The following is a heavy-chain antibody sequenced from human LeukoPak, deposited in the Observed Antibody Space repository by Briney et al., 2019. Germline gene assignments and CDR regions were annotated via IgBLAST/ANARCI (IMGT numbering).Heavy chain of an antibody. CDR2: MSPNSGNT. D-gene: IGHD7-27*01. CDR1: GYTFTSYD. Sequence: ASVKVSCKASGYTFTSYDINWVRQATGQGLEWMGWMSPNSGNTGYARKFQGRVTMTRNTSISTAYVELSSLRSEDTAVYYCARGPPNWGFDYWGQGTLVTVSS. CDR3: ARGPPNWGFDY. V-gene: IGHV1-8*01. J-gene: IGHJ4*02.